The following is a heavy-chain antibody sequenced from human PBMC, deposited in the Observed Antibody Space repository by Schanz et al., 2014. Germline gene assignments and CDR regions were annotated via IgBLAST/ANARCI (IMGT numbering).Heavy chain of an antibody. V-gene: IGHV1-8*01. CDR3: ARGRTFDY. CDR1: GYNITSND. CDR2: IIPILGIA. Sequence: QVQLVQSGAEVKKPGASVKVSCKASGYNITSNDVTWVRQAPGQGLEWMGRIIPILGIANYAQKFQGRVTMTRNTSMSTAYIELHILTSEDTAVYYCARGRTFDYWGQGTLVTVSS. J-gene: IGHJ4*02.